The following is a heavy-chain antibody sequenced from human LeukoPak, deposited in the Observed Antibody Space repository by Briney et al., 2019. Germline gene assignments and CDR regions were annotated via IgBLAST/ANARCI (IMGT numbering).Heavy chain of an antibody. D-gene: IGHD5-24*01. CDR1: GFTFSSYA. Sequence: PGGSLRLSCAASGFTFSSYAMRWVRQAPGKGLEWVAVISYDGSNKYYADSVKGRFTISRDNSKNTLYLQMNSLRAEDTAVYYCARDGGGYNFPDYWGQGTLVTVSS. CDR3: ARDGGGYNFPDY. CDR2: ISYDGSNK. V-gene: IGHV3-30-3*01. J-gene: IGHJ4*02.